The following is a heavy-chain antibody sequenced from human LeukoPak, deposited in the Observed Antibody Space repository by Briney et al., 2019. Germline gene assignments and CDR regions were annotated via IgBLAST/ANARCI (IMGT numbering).Heavy chain of an antibody. CDR1: GFTFSSYN. D-gene: IGHD3-16*02. V-gene: IGHV3-21*06. CDR2: ISSSSSYI. J-gene: IGHJ6*03. CDR3: ARVIAFRGYMDV. Sequence: GGSLRLSCAASGFTFSSYNMNWVRQAPGKGLEWVSSISSSSSYIYYADSVKGRFTISRDNAKNSLYLQMNSLRADDTAVYYCARVIAFRGYMDVWGKGTTVTVSS.